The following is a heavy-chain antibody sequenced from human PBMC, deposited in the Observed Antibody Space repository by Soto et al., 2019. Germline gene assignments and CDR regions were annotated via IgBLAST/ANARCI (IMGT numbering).Heavy chain of an antibody. CDR1: GFTCSGAA. Sequence: PGGSLRLSCAASGFTCSGAAMHWVRQASGKGLEGLGRMRSRANSYATAYAASVNGRFTISRDDSANTAYLQMDSLKSEDTAVYYFCSQASDFYNGSPRHYLDVWGKRTTVTVSS. V-gene: IGHV3-73*01. CDR3: CSQASDFYNGSPRHYLDV. D-gene: IGHD3-3*01. J-gene: IGHJ6*03. CDR2: MRSRANSYAT.